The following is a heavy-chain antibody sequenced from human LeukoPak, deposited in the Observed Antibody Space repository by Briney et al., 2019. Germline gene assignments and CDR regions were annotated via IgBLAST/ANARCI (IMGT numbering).Heavy chain of an antibody. V-gene: IGHV4-39*01. Sequence: SETLSLTCTVSGGSISSSSYYWGWIRQPPGKGVEWIGSIYYSGSTYYNPSLKSRVTISVDTSKNQFSLKLSSVTAADTAVYYCARQKMIVVVRPGWYFDLWGRGTLVTVSS. J-gene: IGHJ2*01. CDR2: IYYSGST. CDR3: ARQKMIVVVRPGWYFDL. D-gene: IGHD3-22*01. CDR1: GGSISSSSYY.